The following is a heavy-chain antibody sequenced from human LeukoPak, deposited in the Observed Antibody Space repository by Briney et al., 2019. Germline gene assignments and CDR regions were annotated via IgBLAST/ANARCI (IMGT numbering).Heavy chain of an antibody. V-gene: IGHV4-39*07. CDR3: ARVSRDSGNYYTFLDY. Sequence: SETLSLTCTVSGGPISSGDHYWGWIRQPPGMGPEWIGSINYRGTTYYNPSLQSRVAISVDTSKNQFSLQLTSVTATDTAVYYCARVSRDSGNYYTFLDYWGQGTLVTVSS. J-gene: IGHJ4*02. CDR1: GGPISSGDHY. D-gene: IGHD1-26*01. CDR2: INYRGTT.